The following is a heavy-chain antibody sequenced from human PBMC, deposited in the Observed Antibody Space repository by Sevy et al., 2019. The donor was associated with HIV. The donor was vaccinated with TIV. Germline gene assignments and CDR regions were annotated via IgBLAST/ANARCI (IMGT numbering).Heavy chain of an antibody. V-gene: IGHV1-3*01. J-gene: IGHJ4*02. D-gene: IGHD3-3*02. CDR1: GFPFTTFA. Sequence: ASVKVSCKASGFPFTTFAIHWVRQATGRGPEWMGWINGGNGNTRYSETFRGRVSITRDTSATTVFMELSSLRFEDTAVYSCARERGSIKSFDLWGQGSLVTVSS. CDR2: INGGNGNT. CDR3: ARERGSIKSFDL.